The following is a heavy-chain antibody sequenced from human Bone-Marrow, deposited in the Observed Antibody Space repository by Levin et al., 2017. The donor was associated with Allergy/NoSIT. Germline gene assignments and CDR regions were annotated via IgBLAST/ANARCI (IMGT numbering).Heavy chain of an antibody. Sequence: GGSLRLSCAASGFTFSSYWMSWVRQAPGKGLEWVANIKQDGSEKYYVDSVKGRFTISRDNAKNSLYLQMNSLRAEDTAVYYCARDKPFNWGLDAFDIWGQGTMVTVSS. CDR3: ARDKPFNWGLDAFDI. J-gene: IGHJ3*02. CDR1: GFTFSSYW. D-gene: IGHD7-27*01. V-gene: IGHV3-7*01. CDR2: IKQDGSEK.